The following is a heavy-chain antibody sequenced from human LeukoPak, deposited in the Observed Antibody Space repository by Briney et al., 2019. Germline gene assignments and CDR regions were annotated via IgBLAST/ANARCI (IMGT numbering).Heavy chain of an antibody. V-gene: IGHV4-34*01. D-gene: IGHD1-26*01. J-gene: IGHJ4*02. CDR2: INHSGST. Sequence: PSETLSLTCAVYGGSFSGYYWSWIRQPPGKGLEWIGEINHSGSTNYNPSLKSRVTISVDTSKNQFSLKLSSVTAADTAVYYCARGPIIHSGSYSFDYWGQGTLVTVSS. CDR3: ARGPIIHSGSYSFDY. CDR1: GGSFSGYY.